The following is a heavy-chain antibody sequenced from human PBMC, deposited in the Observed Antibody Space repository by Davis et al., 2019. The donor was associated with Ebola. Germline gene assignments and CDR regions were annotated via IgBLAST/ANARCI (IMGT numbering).Heavy chain of an antibody. CDR3: ARAPNYDVLTGTSSYYFDY. CDR2: ISGFNTNT. V-gene: IGHV1-18*04. D-gene: IGHD3-9*01. CDR1: GYTFPSYG. Sequence: SVKVSCKSSGYTFPSYGLVWVRQAPGLGLEWMGWISGFNTNTNFAQKFQGRVTVSKDTSTNTAYMDLRSLTSDDTAIYYCARAPNYDVLTGTSSYYFDYWGQGTLVTVSS. J-gene: IGHJ4*02.